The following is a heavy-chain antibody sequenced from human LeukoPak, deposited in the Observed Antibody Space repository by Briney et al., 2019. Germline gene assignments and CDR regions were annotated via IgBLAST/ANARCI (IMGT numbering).Heavy chain of an antibody. Sequence: GGSLRLSCAASGFTFSSYGMHWVRQAPGKGLEWVAVISYDGSNKYYADSVKGRFTISRDNSKNTLYLQMNSLRAEDTAVYYCSVRGGRNWFDPWGQGTLVNVSS. CDR3: SVRGGRNWFDP. J-gene: IGHJ5*02. D-gene: IGHD3-10*02. CDR2: ISYDGSNK. V-gene: IGHV3-30*03. CDR1: GFTFSSYG.